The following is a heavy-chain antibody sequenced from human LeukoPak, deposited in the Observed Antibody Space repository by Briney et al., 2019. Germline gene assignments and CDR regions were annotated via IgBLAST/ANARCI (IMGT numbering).Heavy chain of an antibody. Sequence: PGGSLRLSCAASGYTFSTYWMHWVRQGPGKGLVWVSRINEDGSSTSYAESVRGRFTISRDNAKNTLYLQMNSLRAGDTAVYYCAKGIDYGDYVLAYWGQGTLVTVSS. D-gene: IGHD4-17*01. CDR3: AKGIDYGDYVLAY. V-gene: IGHV3-74*01. CDR2: INEDGSST. J-gene: IGHJ4*02. CDR1: GYTFSTYW.